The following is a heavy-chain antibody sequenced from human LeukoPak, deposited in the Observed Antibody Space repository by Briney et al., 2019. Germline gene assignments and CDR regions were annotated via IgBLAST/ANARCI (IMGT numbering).Heavy chain of an antibody. CDR2: INPKSGGT. Sequence: ASVKVSCKASGYTFTGDYMHWVRQAPGQGREWMGWINPKSGGTNYAQKFQGRVTMTRDTSISTAYMELSRLRSDDTAVYYCARDGESLVLDYWGQGTLVTVSS. V-gene: IGHV1-2*02. D-gene: IGHD6-13*01. CDR1: GYTFTGDY. J-gene: IGHJ4*02. CDR3: ARDGESLVLDY.